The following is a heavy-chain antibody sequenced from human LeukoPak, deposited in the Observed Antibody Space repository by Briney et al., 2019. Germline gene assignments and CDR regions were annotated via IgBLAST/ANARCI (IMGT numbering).Heavy chain of an antibody. Sequence: GGSLRLSCAASGFTFSSYAMSWVRRAPGKGLEWVSAISGSGGSTYYAGSVKGRFTISRDNSKNTLYLQMNSLRAEDTAVYYCAKDILPRPYYFDYWGQGTLVTVSS. J-gene: IGHJ4*02. CDR3: AKDILPRPYYFDY. D-gene: IGHD2-21*01. CDR2: ISGSGGST. CDR1: GFTFSSYA. V-gene: IGHV3-23*01.